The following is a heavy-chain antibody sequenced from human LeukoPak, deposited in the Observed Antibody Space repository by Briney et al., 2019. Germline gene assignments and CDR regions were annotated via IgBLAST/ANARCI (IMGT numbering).Heavy chain of an antibody. CDR2: INHSGST. V-gene: IGHV4-34*01. Sequence: SETLSLTCAVYGGSFSGYYWSWIRQPPGKGLEWIGEINHSGSTNYNPSLKSRVTISVDTSKNQFSLKLSSVTAADTAVYYCARDGSYYYDSSGYYSPLDYWGQGTLVTVSS. CDR1: GGSFSGYY. J-gene: IGHJ4*02. CDR3: ARDGSYYYDSSGYYSPLDY. D-gene: IGHD3-22*01.